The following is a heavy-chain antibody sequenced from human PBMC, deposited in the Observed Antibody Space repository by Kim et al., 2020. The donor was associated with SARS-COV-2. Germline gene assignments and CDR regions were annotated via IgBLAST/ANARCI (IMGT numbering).Heavy chain of an antibody. CDR1: GYSFTSYW. D-gene: IGHD3-22*01. CDR3: ARLKTTDSSGYSHYYYGMDV. CDR2: IDPSDSYT. Sequence: GESLKISCKGSGYSFTSYWISWVRQMPGKGLEWMGRIDPSDSYTNYSPSFQGHVTILADKSISTAYLQWSSLKASDTAMYYCARLKTTDSSGYSHYYYGMDVWGQGTTVTVSS. J-gene: IGHJ6*02. V-gene: IGHV5-10-1*01.